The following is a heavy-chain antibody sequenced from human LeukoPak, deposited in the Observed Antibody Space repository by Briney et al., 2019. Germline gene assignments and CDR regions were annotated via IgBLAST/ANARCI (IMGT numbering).Heavy chain of an antibody. D-gene: IGHD2-15*01. CDR2: IYTRGST. Sequence: SETLSLTCTVSGGSINNYYWSWIRQPAGKGLEWIGRIYTRGSTNYNPSLKSRVTMPVDTSKNQFALKLSSVTAADTAVYYCARGRYCSADICSGGDAFDIWGQGTMVSVSS. V-gene: IGHV4-4*07. CDR3: ARGRYCSADICSGGDAFDI. J-gene: IGHJ3*02. CDR1: GGSINNYY.